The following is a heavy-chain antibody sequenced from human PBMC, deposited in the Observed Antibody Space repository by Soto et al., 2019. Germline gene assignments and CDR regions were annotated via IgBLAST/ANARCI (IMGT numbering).Heavy chain of an antibody. CDR2: IYYSGST. CDR3: ARRLVGATRYYYYYGMDV. D-gene: IGHD1-26*01. V-gene: IGHV4-39*01. Sequence: TEALSHTCTLAGGSIRPSSSFLRWLRQPPGKGLEWIGSIYYSGSTYYNPSLKSRVTISVDTSKNQFSLKLSSVTAADTAVYYCARRLVGATRYYYYYGMDVWGQGTTVT. J-gene: IGHJ6*02. CDR1: GGSIRPSSSF.